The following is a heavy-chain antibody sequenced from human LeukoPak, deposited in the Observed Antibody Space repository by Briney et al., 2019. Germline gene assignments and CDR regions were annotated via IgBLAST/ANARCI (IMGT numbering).Heavy chain of an antibody. CDR3: ARGRYGDYDDAFDI. D-gene: IGHD4-17*01. V-gene: IGHV3-21*01. Sequence: PGGSLRLSCAASGFTFSSYSMNWVRQAPGKGLEWVSSISSSSSYIYYADSVKGRFTISRDNAKNSLYVQMNSLRAEDTAVYYCARGRYGDYDDAFDIWGQGTMVTVSS. J-gene: IGHJ3*02. CDR2: ISSSSSYI. CDR1: GFTFSSYS.